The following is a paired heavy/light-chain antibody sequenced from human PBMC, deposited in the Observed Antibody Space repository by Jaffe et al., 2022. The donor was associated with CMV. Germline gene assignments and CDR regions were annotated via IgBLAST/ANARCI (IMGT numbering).Heavy chain of an antibody. CDR1: GFTFRDYT. CDR3: TRDLPPWGLEDPVEGFDY. CDR2: IASRLHGGTT. J-gene: IGHJ4*02. Sequence: EVQLVESGGALVQPGQSLRLSCKASGFTFRDYTMNWVRQAPGKGLEWVSFIASRLHGGTTEYAASVKGRFTISRDDSKNIAYLQMNSLKTEDTAVYFCTRDLPPWGLEDPVEGFDYWGQGTLVTVSS. D-gene: IGHD7-27*01. V-gene: IGHV3-49*04.
Light chain of an antibody. Sequence: EIVMTQSPATLSVSPGERATLSCRASQSISSNLAWYQQKPGQSPRLLIYGASTRATGISARFSGSGSGTEFTLTISSLQSEDFAVYYCHQYNNWPPGCTFGQGTKLEMK. V-gene: IGKV3-15*01. CDR1: QSISSN. J-gene: IGKJ2*02. CDR2: GAS. CDR3: HQYNNWPPGCT.